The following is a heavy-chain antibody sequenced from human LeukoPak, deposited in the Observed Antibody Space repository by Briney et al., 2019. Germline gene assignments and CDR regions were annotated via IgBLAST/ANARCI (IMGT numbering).Heavy chain of an antibody. D-gene: IGHD3-10*01. CDR1: GFTFSSNW. J-gene: IGHJ4*02. CDR2: IKQDGSEK. V-gene: IGHV3-7*01. Sequence: GGSLRLSCGASGFTFSSNWMSWVRQAPGKGLEWVANIKQDGSEKYYVDSVKGRFTIPRDNAKNSLYLQMHSLRAEDTAVYYCARDPYGSGGYYDYWGQGTLVTVSS. CDR3: ARDPYGSGGYYDY.